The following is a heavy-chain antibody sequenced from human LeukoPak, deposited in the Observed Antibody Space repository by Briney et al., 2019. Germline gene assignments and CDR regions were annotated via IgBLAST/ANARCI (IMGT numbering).Heavy chain of an antibody. CDR2: IYYSGST. Sequence: AETLSLTCTVSGASVSSYYWSWIRQPPGKGLEWIGYIYYSGSTDYNPSLKSRVTISVDTSKNQFSLKLSSVTAADTAVYYCARQGYCGGDCFSDYWGQGTLVTVSS. V-gene: IGHV4-59*08. J-gene: IGHJ4*02. CDR1: GASVSSYY. CDR3: ARQGYCGGDCFSDY. D-gene: IGHD2-21*02.